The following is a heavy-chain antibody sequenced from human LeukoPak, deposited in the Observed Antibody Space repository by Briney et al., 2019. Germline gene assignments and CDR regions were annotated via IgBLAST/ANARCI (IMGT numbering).Heavy chain of an antibody. J-gene: IGHJ3*02. V-gene: IGHV3-21*01. D-gene: IGHD1-26*01. CDR3: ARESSGSPGDAFDI. CDR1: GFTFSSYS. CDR2: ISSSSSYI. Sequence: GGSLGLSCAASGFTFSSYSMNWVRQAPGKGLEWVSSISSSSSYIYYADSVKGRFTISRDNAKNSLYLQMNSLRAEDTAVYYCARESSGSPGDAFDIWGQGTMVTVSS.